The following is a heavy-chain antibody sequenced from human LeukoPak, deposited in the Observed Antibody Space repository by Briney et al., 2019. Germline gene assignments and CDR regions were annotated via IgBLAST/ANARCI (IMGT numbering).Heavy chain of an antibody. V-gene: IGHV1-58*01. J-gene: IGHJ3*02. CDR3: AADRDLSVKGAFDI. D-gene: IGHD3-10*01. CDR1: GFNFTSPA. Sequence: SVKVSCKASGFNFTSPAFQWVRPARGPPPELIGLIVVGSGNTNYAQKFQERVTITRDMSTSTAYMELSSLRSEDTAVYYCAADRDLSVKGAFDIWGQGTMVTVSS. CDR2: IVVGSGNT.